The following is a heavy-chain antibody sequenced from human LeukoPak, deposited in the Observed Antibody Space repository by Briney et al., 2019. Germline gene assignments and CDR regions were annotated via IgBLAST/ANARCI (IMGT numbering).Heavy chain of an antibody. CDR3: ARGSRTNVVVPAAPGY. CDR2: INPNSGGT. J-gene: IGHJ4*02. CDR1: GYTFTGYY. V-gene: IGHV1-2*02. D-gene: IGHD2-2*01. Sequence: ASVKVSCKASGYTFTGYYMHWVRQAPGQGLEWMGWINPNSGGTNYAQKFQGRVTMTRDTSIGTAYMELSRLRSDDTAVYYCARGSRTNVVVPAAPGYWGQGTLVTVSS.